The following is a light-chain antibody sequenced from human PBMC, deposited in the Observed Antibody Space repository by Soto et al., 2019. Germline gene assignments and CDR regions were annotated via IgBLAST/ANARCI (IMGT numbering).Light chain of an antibody. CDR3: QQYGSSPFT. CDR2: GAS. Sequence: EIVLTQSPGTLSLSPGEIATLSCRASQSVSSSYLDWYQQKPGQAPRLLIYGASSRATGIPDRFSGSGSVTDFTLTISRLEPEDFAVYYCQQYGSSPFTFGGGTRVKIK. CDR1: QSVSSSY. V-gene: IGKV3-20*01. J-gene: IGKJ4*01.